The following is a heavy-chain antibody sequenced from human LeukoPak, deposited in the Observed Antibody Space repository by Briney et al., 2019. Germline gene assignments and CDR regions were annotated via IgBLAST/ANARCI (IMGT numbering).Heavy chain of an antibody. Sequence: GGSLRLSCAASGFTFSSYEMNWVRQAPGKGLEWVSYISSSGSSIYYADSVKGRFTISRDNAKNSLYPQMNSLRAEDTAVYYCAKTYYYGSGSYYKFLDYWGQGTLVTVSS. V-gene: IGHV3-48*03. CDR3: AKTYYYGSGSYYKFLDY. CDR2: ISSSGSSI. CDR1: GFTFSSYE. D-gene: IGHD3-10*01. J-gene: IGHJ4*02.